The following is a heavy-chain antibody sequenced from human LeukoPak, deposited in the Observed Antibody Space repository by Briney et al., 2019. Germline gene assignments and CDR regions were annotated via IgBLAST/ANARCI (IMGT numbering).Heavy chain of an antibody. CDR2: IYYSGST. D-gene: IGHD3-22*01. V-gene: IGHV4-31*03. J-gene: IGHJ4*02. CDR1: GGSISSGGYY. CDR3: ARGTYYYDSSGYYFDY. Sequence: PSETLSLTCTVSGGSISSGGYYWSWIRQHPGKGLEWIGYIYYSGSTYYNPSLKSRVTISVDTSKNQSSLKLSSVTAADTAVYYCARGTYYYDSSGYYFDYWGQGTLVTVSS.